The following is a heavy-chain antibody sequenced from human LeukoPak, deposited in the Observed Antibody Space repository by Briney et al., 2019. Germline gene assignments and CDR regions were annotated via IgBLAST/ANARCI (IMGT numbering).Heavy chain of an antibody. CDR2: TYYRSKWYN. CDR3: ARDRSSSWYMSYYYYYGMDV. V-gene: IGHV6-1*01. Sequence: SQTLSLTCAISGDSVSSNSAAWSWIRQSPSRGLEWLGRTYYRSKWYNDYAVSVKSRITINPDTSKNQFSLQLNSVTPEDTAVYYCARDRSSSWYMSYYYYYGMDVWGQGTTVTVSS. CDR1: GDSVSSNSAA. D-gene: IGHD6-13*01. J-gene: IGHJ6*02.